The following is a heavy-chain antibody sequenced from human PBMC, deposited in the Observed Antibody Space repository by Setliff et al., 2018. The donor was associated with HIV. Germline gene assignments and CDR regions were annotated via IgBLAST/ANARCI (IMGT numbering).Heavy chain of an antibody. CDR2: IYTNGYT. CDR3: ARAPPGIQNDAFDV. Sequence: PSETLSLTCTVSGYSISSGSYYWTWIRQPAGKGPEWIGHIYTNGYTNYNPSLKSRVTISVDTSKNQFSLKLTSVAAADTAVYYCARAPPGIQNDAFDVWGQGTMVTVSS. CDR1: GYSISSGSYY. J-gene: IGHJ3*01. V-gene: IGHV4-61*09.